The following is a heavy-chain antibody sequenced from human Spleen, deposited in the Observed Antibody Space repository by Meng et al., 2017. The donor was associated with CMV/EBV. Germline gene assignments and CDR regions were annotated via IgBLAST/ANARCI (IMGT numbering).Heavy chain of an antibody. CDR3: ARSSVGVGATNA. Sequence: EASGLTFSSYSMNWDRQAPGKGLEWVSSISSSSSDIYYADSVKGRFTISRDNAKNSLYLQMNSLRAEDTAVYYCARSSVGVGATNAWGQGTLVTVSS. CDR1: GLTFSSYS. CDR2: ISSSSSDI. V-gene: IGHV3-21*01. D-gene: IGHD1-26*01. J-gene: IGHJ4*02.